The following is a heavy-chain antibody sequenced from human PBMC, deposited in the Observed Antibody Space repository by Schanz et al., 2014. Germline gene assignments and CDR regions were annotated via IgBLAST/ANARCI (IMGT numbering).Heavy chain of an antibody. CDR2: IGNGGVTI. CDR3: VSSGSYSSYAF. D-gene: IGHD3-10*01. CDR1: GFTFSTHA. V-gene: IGHV3-48*01. J-gene: IGHJ4*02. Sequence: EVQLLESGGGLVQPGGSLRLSCEASGFTFSTHAMNWVRQAPGKGLEWVSYIGNGGVTIYYADSVKGRFTISRDNAKNSLYLQMNSLRAEDTAVYHCVSSGSYSSYAFWGQGTLVTVSS.